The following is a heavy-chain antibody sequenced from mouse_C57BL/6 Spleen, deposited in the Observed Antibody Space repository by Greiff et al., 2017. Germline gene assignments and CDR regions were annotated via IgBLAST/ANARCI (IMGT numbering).Heavy chain of an antibody. CDR2: IYPGDGDT. V-gene: IGHV1-82*01. J-gene: IGHJ2*01. Sequence: SGPELVKPGASVTISCKASGYAFSSSWMNWVKQRPGKGLEWIGRIYPGDGDTNYNGKFKGKATLTADKSSSTAYMQLSSLTSEDSAVYCCARMMYYVDYWGQGTTLTVSS. CDR1: GYAFSSSW. CDR3: ARMMYYVDY. D-gene: IGHD2-3*01.